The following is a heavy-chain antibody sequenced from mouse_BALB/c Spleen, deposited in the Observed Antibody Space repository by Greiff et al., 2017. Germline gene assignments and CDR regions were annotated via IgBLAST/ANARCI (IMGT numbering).Heavy chain of an antibody. D-gene: IGHD2-14*01. CDR2: IWAGGST. V-gene: IGHV2-9*02. CDR1: GFSLTSYG. J-gene: IGHJ4*01. Sequence: QVQLQQSGPGLVAPSQSLSITCTVSGFSLTSYGVHWVRQPPGKGLEWLGVIWAGGSTNYNSALMSRLSISKDNSKSQVFLKMNSLQTDDTAMYYCAREKVSTGDYYAMDYWGQGTSVTVSS. CDR3: AREKVSTGDYYAMDY.